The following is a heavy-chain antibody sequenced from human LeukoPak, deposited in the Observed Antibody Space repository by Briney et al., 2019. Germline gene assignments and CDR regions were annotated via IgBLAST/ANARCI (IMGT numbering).Heavy chain of an antibody. CDR3: ARAVAGTHWLDP. V-gene: IGHV3-9*01. CDR1: GFTFDDYA. J-gene: IGHJ5*02. D-gene: IGHD6-19*01. CDR2: ISWNSGNM. Sequence: PGRSLRLSCAASGFTFDDYAMHWVRQAPGKGLEWVSGISWNSGNMDYADSVKGRFTMSRENAKNSLHLQMNSLRAGDTAVYYCARAVAGTHWLDPWGQGTLVTVSS.